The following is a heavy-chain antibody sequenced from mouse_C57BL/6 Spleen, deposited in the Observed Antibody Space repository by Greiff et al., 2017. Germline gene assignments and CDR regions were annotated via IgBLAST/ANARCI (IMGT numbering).Heavy chain of an antibody. CDR1: GFNIKDYY. CDR3: ARCKGYYDYYYAMDY. V-gene: IGHV14-2*01. CDR2: IDPEDGET. Sequence: EVKLMESGAELVKPGASVKLSCTASGFNIKDYYMHWVKQRTEQGLEWIGRIDPEDGETKYAPKFQGKATITADTSSNTAYLQLSSLTSEDTAVYYCARCKGYYDYYYAMDYWGQGTSVTVSS. D-gene: IGHD2-4*01. J-gene: IGHJ4*01.